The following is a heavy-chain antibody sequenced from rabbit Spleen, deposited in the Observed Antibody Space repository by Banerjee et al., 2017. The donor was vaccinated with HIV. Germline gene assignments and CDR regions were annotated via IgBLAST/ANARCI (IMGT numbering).Heavy chain of an antibody. CDR2: IYTANGNT. J-gene: IGHJ6*01. Sequence: QQLVESGGGLVKPGASLTLTCKASGFSFNSGYDMCWVRQAPGKGLEWIGCIYTANGNTHYASWAKGRFTISKTSSTTVTLQMTSLTAADTATYFCARDTGSSFSTYGMDLWGPGTLVTVS. CDR3: ARDTGSSFSTYGMDL. CDR1: GFSFNSGYD. V-gene: IGHV1S40*01. D-gene: IGHD8-1*01.